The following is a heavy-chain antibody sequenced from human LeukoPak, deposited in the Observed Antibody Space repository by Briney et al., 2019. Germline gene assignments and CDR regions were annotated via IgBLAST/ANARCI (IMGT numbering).Heavy chain of an antibody. CDR2: IYYSGTT. CDR1: GGSISPYY. Sequence: PSETLSLTCSVSGGSISPYYWSWIRQPPGKGLEWIGYIYYSGTTNCNPSLQSRVTISVATSKNQFSLKLSSVTAADTALYYCARDRASAGGFDYWGQGTLVTVSS. D-gene: IGHD2-15*01. V-gene: IGHV4-59*01. J-gene: IGHJ4*02. CDR3: ARDRASAGGFDY.